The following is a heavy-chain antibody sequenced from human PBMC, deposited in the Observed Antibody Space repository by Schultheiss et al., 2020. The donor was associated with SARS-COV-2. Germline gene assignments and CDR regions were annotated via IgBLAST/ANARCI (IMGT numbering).Heavy chain of an antibody. CDR3: TRLGRQTSASYPDY. CDR1: GGSISSGGYY. Sequence: SQTLSLTCTVSGGSISSGGYYWSWIRQHPGKGLEWIGYIYYSGSTYYNPSLKSRVTISVDTSKNQFSLKLSSVTVADTAVYYCTRLGRQTSASYPDYWGQGTLVTVSS. D-gene: IGHD2-2*01. J-gene: IGHJ4*02. V-gene: IGHV4-31*03. CDR2: IYYSGST.